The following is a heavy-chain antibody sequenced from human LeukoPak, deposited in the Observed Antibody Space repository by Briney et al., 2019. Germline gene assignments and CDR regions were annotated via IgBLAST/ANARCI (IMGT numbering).Heavy chain of an antibody. CDR2: INHSGST. CDR1: GGSFSGYY. V-gene: IGHV4-34*01. D-gene: IGHD1-26*01. J-gene: IGHJ4*02. Sequence: SETLSLTCAVYGGSFSGYYWSWIRQPPGKGLEWIGEINHSGSTNYNPSLKSRITISLDTSKNQFSLKLSSVTAADTAVYYCARRRERRRTDRFDYFDYRGQGALVAVSS. CDR3: ARRRERRRTDRFDYFDY.